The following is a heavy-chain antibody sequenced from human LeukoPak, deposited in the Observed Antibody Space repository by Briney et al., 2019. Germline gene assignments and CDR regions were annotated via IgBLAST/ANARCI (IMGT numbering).Heavy chain of an antibody. V-gene: IGHV3-74*03. CDR1: GFTFSSYW. CDR2: INSDGST. CDR3: ARVPHGEGYFDS. J-gene: IGHJ4*02. Sequence: GGSLRLSCAASGFTFSSYWMRWVHQAPGKGLVWVSRINSDGSTTYADSVKGRFTISRDNSKNTLYLQMDSLRGEDTAVYYCARVPHGEGYFDSWGQGTLVTVSS.